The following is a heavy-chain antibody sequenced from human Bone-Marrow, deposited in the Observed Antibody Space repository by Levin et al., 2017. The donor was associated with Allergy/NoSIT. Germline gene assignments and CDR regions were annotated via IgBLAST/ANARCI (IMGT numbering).Heavy chain of an antibody. CDR2: IYADQRT. Sequence: GGSLRLSCAASGFSLSDSYVSWVRQAPGRGLEWVSVIYADQRTFYADSVKGRFTVSRDDSKNTLFLHMNSLRAEDTAVYYCARDGLEDGDDDDGPSYWYFDLWGRGTLVSVSS. CDR1: GFSLSDSY. J-gene: IGHJ2*01. D-gene: IGHD4-17*01. V-gene: IGHV3-53*01. CDR3: ARDGLEDGDDDDGPSYWYFDL.